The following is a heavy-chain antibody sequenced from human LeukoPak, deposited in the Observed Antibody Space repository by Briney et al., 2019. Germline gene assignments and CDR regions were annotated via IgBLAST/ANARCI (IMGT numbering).Heavy chain of an antibody. Sequence: ASVKVSCKASGYTFTGYYMHWVRQAPGQGLEWMGWINPNSGGTNYAQKFQGWVTMTRDTSISTAYMELSRLRSDDTAVYYCARGYYYDSSGYGYWGQGTLVTVSS. CDR1: GYTFTGYY. J-gene: IGHJ4*02. CDR3: ARGYYYDSSGYGY. D-gene: IGHD3-22*01. CDR2: INPNSGGT. V-gene: IGHV1-2*04.